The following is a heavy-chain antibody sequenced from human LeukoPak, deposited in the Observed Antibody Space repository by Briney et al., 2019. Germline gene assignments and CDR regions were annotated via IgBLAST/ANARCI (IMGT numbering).Heavy chain of an antibody. CDR2: IYTSGST. V-gene: IGHV4-4*07. CDR3: ARDKIAVAAYYFDY. D-gene: IGHD6-19*01. Sequence: SETLSLTCTVSGGSISSYYWSWIRQPAGKGLEWIGRIYTSGSTNYNPSLKSRVTMSVDTSKNQFSLKLSSVTAAGTAVYYCARDKIAVAAYYFDYWGQGTLVTVSS. J-gene: IGHJ4*02. CDR1: GGSISSYY.